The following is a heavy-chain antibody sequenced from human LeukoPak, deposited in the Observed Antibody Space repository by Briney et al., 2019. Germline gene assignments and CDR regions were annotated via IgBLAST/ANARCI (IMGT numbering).Heavy chain of an antibody. CDR1: GFTFSDYY. J-gene: IGHJ4*02. V-gene: IGHV3-21*01. CDR2: ISSSSSYI. Sequence: GGSLRLSCAASGFTFSDYYMNWVRQAPGKGLEWVSSISSSSSYIYYADSLKGRFTISRDNAKNSLYLQMNSLRAEDTAIYYCARDRVAVAGTPIDYWGQGTLVIVSS. D-gene: IGHD6-19*01. CDR3: ARDRVAVAGTPIDY.